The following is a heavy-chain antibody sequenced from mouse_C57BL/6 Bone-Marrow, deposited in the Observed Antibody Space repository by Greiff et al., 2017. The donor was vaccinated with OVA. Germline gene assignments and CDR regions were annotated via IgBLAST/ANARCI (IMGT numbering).Heavy chain of an antibody. Sequence: EVQVVESGGGLVKPGGSLKLSCAASGFTFSDYGMHWVRQAPEKGLEWVAYISSGSSTIYYADTVKGRFTISRDNAKNTLFLQMTSLRSEDTAMYYCARTNYGSSPWFAYWGQGTLVTVSA. CDR1: GFTFSDYG. CDR3: ARTNYGSSPWFAY. CDR2: ISSGSSTI. D-gene: IGHD1-1*01. J-gene: IGHJ3*01. V-gene: IGHV5-17*01.